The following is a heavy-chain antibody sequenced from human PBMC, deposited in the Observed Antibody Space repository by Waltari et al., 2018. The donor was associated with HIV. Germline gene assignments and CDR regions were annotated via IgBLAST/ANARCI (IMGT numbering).Heavy chain of an antibody. CDR3: AREGGRDCSGGTCYIDY. D-gene: IGHD2-15*01. V-gene: IGHV3-7*01. J-gene: IGHJ4*02. CDR2: INQDGSEI. Sequence: EVEVVESGGGLVQPGGSLRLSGAVSGFTFRSSWMSWVRQAPGKGRAWVANINQDGSEIYYVASVEGRFTISRDNSKNLLYLQMNSLRAEDTAVYYCAREGGRDCSGGTCYIDYWGQGTLVTVSS. CDR1: GFTFRSSW.